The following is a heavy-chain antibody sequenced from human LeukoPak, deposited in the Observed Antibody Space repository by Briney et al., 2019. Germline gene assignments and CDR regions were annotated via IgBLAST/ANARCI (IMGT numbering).Heavy chain of an antibody. V-gene: IGHV4-59*01. CDR2: IYDSGST. D-gene: IGHD2/OR15-2a*01. CDR1: GGSMTNLY. Sequence: PSETLSLTCSVSGGSMTNLYWTWIRQPPGKGVEWIGDIYDSGSTRYNTSLESRVTISVDTSKNQFSLKLSSVTAADTAVYYCAKGGSTNFYYGDVWGQGTTVTVSS. J-gene: IGHJ6*02. CDR3: AKGGSTNFYYGDV.